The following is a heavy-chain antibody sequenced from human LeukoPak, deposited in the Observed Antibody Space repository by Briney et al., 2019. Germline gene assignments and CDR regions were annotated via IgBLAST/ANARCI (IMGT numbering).Heavy chain of an antibody. CDR3: ARDFHGSGLDV. CDR2: ISSNGGST. J-gene: IGHJ6*04. V-gene: IGHV3-64*01. D-gene: IGHD3-10*01. Sequence: GGSLRLSCVVSEFTFSSYAMHWVRQAPGKGLEYVSGISSNGGSTDYANSVKGRFTISRDISKNTLYLQMGSLRAEDMAVYYCARDFHGSGLDVWGKGTTVTVSS. CDR1: EFTFSSYA.